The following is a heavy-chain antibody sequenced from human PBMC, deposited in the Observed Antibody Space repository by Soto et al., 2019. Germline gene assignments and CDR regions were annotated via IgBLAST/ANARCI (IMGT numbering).Heavy chain of an antibody. CDR3: ARESGGATATLDYYYFYMDV. CDR2: INPNSGDA. Sequence: QVQLVQSGAEVKKPGASVTVSCKASGYTFSDYYLHWVRQAPGQGPEWMGRINPNSGDAKLAQKFQGRVTRTRDTYVRTAFMELNWLKSDDTALYSCARESGGATATLDYYYFYMDVWGKGTTVTVSS. V-gene: IGHV1-2*06. CDR1: GYTFSDYY. D-gene: IGHD5-12*01. J-gene: IGHJ6*03.